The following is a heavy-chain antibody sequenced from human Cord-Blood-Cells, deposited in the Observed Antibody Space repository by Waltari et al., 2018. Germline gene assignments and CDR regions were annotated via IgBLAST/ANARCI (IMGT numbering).Heavy chain of an antibody. D-gene: IGHD6-13*01. CDR2: TYYRSKWYN. V-gene: IGHV6-1*01. J-gene: IGHJ4*02. Sequence: QVQLQQSGPGLVKPSQTLSLTCAISRDRVSSHTAALKWIRQSPSRGLEWLGRTYYRSKWYNDYAVSVKSRITINPDTSKNQFSLQLNSVTPEDTAVYYCARAPIAADRSFDYWGQGTLVTVSS. CDR3: ARAPIAADRSFDY. CDR1: RDRVSSHTAA.